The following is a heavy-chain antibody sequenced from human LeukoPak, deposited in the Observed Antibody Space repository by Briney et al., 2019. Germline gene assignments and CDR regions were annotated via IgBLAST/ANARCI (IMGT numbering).Heavy chain of an antibody. CDR1: GGSISSYY. CDR3: ARNGDYERYFDY. D-gene: IGHD4-17*01. CDR2: IYYSGST. J-gene: IGHJ4*02. V-gene: IGHV4-59*12. Sequence: PSETLSLTCTVSGGSISSYYWSWIRQPPGKGLEWVGYIYYSGSTYYNPSLKSRVTISVDTSKNQFSLKLSSVTAADTAVYYCARNGDYERYFDYWGQGTLVTVSS.